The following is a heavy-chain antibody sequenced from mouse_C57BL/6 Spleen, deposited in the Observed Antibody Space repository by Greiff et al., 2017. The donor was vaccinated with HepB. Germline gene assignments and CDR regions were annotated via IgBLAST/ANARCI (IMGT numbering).Heavy chain of an antibody. V-gene: IGHV5-6*02. CDR1: GFTFSSYG. CDR3: ARRSPGDYFDY. CDR2: ISSGGSYT. Sequence: EVKLMESGGDLVKPGGSLKLSCAASGFTFSSYGMSWVRQTPDKRLEWVATISSGGSYTYYPDSVKGRFTISRDNAKNTLYLQMSSLKSEDTAMYYCARRSPGDYFDYWGQGTTLTVSS. J-gene: IGHJ2*01.